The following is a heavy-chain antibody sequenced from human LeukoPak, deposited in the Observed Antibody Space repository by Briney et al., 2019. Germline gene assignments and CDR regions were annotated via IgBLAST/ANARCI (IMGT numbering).Heavy chain of an antibody. J-gene: IGHJ4*02. CDR3: ARVHYSSIWYIDY. V-gene: IGHV3-74*01. D-gene: IGHD6-13*01. CDR1: GFTFSSYW. Sequence: PGGSLRLSCAASGFTFSSYWMHWVRQAPGKGLVWVSRINSDGSSTNYADSVKGRFTISRDNAKNTLYLQMDGLRAEDTAVYYCARVHYSSIWYIDYWGQGTLVTISP. CDR2: INSDGSST.